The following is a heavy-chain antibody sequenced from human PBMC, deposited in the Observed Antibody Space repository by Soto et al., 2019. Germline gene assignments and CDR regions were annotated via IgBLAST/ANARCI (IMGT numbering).Heavy chain of an antibody. V-gene: IGHV1-46*01. CDR2: INPSGGST. CDR3: AATVAAHYNWFDP. D-gene: IGHD6-19*01. CDR1: GYTFTSYY. J-gene: IGHJ5*02. Sequence: ASVKVSCKASGYTFTSYYMHWVRQAPGQGLEWMRIINPSGGSTSYAQKFQGRVTMTRDTSTSTVYMELSSLRSEDTAVYYCAATVAAHYNWFDPWGQGTLVTVSS.